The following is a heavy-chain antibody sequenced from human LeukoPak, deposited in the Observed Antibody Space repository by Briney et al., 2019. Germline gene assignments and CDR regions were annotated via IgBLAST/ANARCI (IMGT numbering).Heavy chain of an antibody. J-gene: IGHJ6*02. CDR1: GGTFSSYA. CDR3: ARGMELPDIVVVPAALPTGDYYYGMDV. Sequence: SVKVSCKASGGTFSSYAISWVRQAPGQGLEWMGGIIPIFGTANYAQKFHGRVTITADESTSTAYMELSSLRSEDTAVYYCARGMELPDIVVVPAALPTGDYYYGMDVWGQGTTVTVSS. CDR2: IIPIFGTA. V-gene: IGHV1-69*01. D-gene: IGHD2-2*01.